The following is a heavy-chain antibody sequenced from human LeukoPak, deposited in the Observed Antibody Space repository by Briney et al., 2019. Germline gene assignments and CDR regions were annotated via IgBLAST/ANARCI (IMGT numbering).Heavy chain of an antibody. Sequence: GRSLRLSCAASGFIFSRYGMHWVCQAPGKGLEWVAVVSYDGTETKYADSVKGRLNLSRDNSKNTVYLQMNSLTFEDTAVYYCARSARGVIFDVWGKGTTVIVSS. CDR1: GFIFSRYG. D-gene: IGHD3-10*01. CDR3: ARSARGVIFDV. J-gene: IGHJ6*04. V-gene: IGHV3-30*03. CDR2: VSYDGTET.